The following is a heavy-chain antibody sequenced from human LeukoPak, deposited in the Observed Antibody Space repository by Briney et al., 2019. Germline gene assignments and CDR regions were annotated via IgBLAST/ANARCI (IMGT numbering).Heavy chain of an antibody. D-gene: IGHD2-15*01. CDR2: IYTSGST. J-gene: IGHJ6*03. CDR1: GGSISSGSYY. CDR3: ARGYRSGGSCYSLYMDV. Sequence: SETLSLTCTVSGGSISSGSYYWSWIRQPAGKGLEWIGRIYTSGSTNYNPSLKSRVTISVDTSKNQFSLKLSSVTAPDTAVYYCARGYRSGGSCYSLYMDVWGKGTTVTVSS. V-gene: IGHV4-61*02.